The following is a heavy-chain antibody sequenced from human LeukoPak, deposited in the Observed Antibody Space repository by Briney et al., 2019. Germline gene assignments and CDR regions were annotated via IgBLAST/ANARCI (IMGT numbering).Heavy chain of an antibody. J-gene: IGHJ4*02. D-gene: IGHD3-22*01. CDR1: GGSISSYC. V-gene: IGHV4-59*01. CDR2: IYYSGST. CDR3: ARANPYYYDSSGYHFDY. Sequence: SETLSLTCTVSGGSISSYCWSWIRQPPGKGLEWIGYIYYSGSTNYNPSLKSRVTISVDTSKNQFSLKLSSVTAADTAVYYCARANPYYYDSSGYHFDYWGQGTLVTVSS.